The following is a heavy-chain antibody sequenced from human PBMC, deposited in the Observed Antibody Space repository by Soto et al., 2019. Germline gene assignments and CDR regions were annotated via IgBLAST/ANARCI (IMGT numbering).Heavy chain of an antibody. V-gene: IGHV3-66*01. CDR1: GFTVSSIY. Sequence: EVQLVESGGGLVQPGGSLRLSCAASGFTVSSIYMNWVRQAPRKGLEWFSVIYTGGSTYYGDSVKGRFTISRDNSKNTLFIQMNNLRPEDTAVYYCARDQATAGGGMDVWGQGTTVTVSS. J-gene: IGHJ6*02. CDR3: ARDQATAGGGMDV. D-gene: IGHD6-13*01. CDR2: IYTGGST.